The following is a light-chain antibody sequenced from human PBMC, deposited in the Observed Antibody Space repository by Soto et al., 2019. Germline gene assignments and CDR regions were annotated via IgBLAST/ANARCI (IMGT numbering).Light chain of an antibody. J-gene: IGKJ4*01. CDR3: QQYASSPLT. Sequence: EIVLTQSPGTLSLSPGERATLSCRASQSVGRNYLAWYQQKPGQAPRLLIHDASSRATDIPDRFSGSGSGTDFILTISRLEPEDFAVYYCQQYASSPLTFGGGTKVEIK. V-gene: IGKV3-20*01. CDR1: QSVGRNY. CDR2: DAS.